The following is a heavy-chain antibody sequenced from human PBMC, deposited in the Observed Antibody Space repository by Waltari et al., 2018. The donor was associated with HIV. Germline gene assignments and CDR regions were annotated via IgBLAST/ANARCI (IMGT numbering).Heavy chain of an antibody. J-gene: IGHJ3*02. D-gene: IGHD5-18*01. CDR2: SIPSVGTA. CDR1: GGTFSSYA. V-gene: IGHV1-69*12. CDR3: AREVGDTAMDSDAFDI. Sequence: QVQLVQSGAEVKKPGSSVKVSCKASGGTFSSYAISWVRQAPGQGLEWMGGSIPSVGTANYAQKCQGRVTITADESTSTAYMELSSLRSEDTAVYYCAREVGDTAMDSDAFDIWGQGTMVTVSS.